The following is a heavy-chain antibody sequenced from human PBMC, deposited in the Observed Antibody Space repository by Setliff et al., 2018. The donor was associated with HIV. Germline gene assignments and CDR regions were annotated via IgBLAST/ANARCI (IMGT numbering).Heavy chain of an antibody. J-gene: IGHJ4*02. CDR2: IIPIFGTA. CDR1: GFAFTNYG. CDR3: AKDGPHDRSGRYYSALDS. V-gene: IGHV1-69*05. Sequence: SVKVSCKTSGFAFTNYGFSWVRQAPGQGLEWMGGIIPIFGTANYAQKFQGRVTITTDESTSTAYMELSSLRPEDTAFYYCAKDGPHDRSGRYYSALDSWGQGTLVTVSS. D-gene: IGHD3-22*01.